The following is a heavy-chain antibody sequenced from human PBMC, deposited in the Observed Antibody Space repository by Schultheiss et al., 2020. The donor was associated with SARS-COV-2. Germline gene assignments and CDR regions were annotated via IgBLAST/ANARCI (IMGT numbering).Heavy chain of an antibody. V-gene: IGHV5-51*01. CDR3: ARVRSLPAAIGWFDP. D-gene: IGHD2-2*01. Sequence: GESLKISCKGSGYSFTSYWIGWVRQMPGKGLEWMGIIYPGDSDTRYSPSFQGQVTISADKSISTAYLQWSSLKASDTAMYYCARVRSLPAAIGWFDPWDQGTLVTVSS. CDR2: IYPGDSDT. CDR1: GYSFTSYW. J-gene: IGHJ5*02.